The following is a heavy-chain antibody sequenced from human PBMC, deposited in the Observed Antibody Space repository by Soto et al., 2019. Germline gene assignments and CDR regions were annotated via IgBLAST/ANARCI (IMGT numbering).Heavy chain of an antibody. J-gene: IGHJ3*02. V-gene: IGHV4-39*02. D-gene: IGHD6-19*01. Sequence: SETLSLTCTVSGGSISSSSYYWGWIRQPPGKGLEWIGSIYYSGSTYYNPSLKSRVIISVDTSKNQVSLKLSSVTAADTAVYYCAREEWAVAGAFDIWGQGTMVTVSS. CDR3: AREEWAVAGAFDI. CDR1: GGSISSSSYY. CDR2: IYYSGST.